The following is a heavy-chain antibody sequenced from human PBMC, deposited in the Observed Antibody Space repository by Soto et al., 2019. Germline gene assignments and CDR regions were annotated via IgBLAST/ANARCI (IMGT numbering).Heavy chain of an antibody. J-gene: IGHJ4*02. CDR3: AKARCSGGTCYVPDY. CDR2: ISGSGGSP. D-gene: IGHD2-15*01. Sequence: GGSLRLSCAAFGFTFSSYTMSWVRQAPGKGLEWVSSISGSGGSPNYADSVQGRFTISRDNPKNTLYLQMNSLRAEDTANYYYAKARCSGGTCYVPDYWGQGALVTVSS. V-gene: IGHV3-23*01. CDR1: GFTFSSYT.